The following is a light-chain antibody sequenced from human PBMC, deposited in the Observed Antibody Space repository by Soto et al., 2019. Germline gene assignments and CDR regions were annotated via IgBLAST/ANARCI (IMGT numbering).Light chain of an antibody. J-gene: IGKJ4*01. Sequence: DIQMTQSPSTLSASVGDSVTITCRASQSISSWLAWYQQKPGKGPKLLIQKASILESGVPSRFSGSGSGPEFTLTISSLQPDDFATYYCQQYSIFSLTFGGGTRVDIK. CDR3: QQYSIFSLT. CDR2: KAS. V-gene: IGKV1-5*03. CDR1: QSISSW.